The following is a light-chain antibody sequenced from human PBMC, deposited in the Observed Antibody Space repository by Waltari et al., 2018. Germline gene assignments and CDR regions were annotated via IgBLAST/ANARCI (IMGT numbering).Light chain of an antibody. CDR3: QAWDTSTYHVV. Sequence: SYELTQPPSVSVSPGQTASITCSGYNLGDQYACWYQQKPGQSPVVVLYQDTKRPSGIPERFSGSNSGNTATLTISGTKAMDEADYYCQAWDTSTYHVVFGGGTKLTVL. CDR2: QDT. J-gene: IGLJ2*01. V-gene: IGLV3-1*01. CDR1: NLGDQY.